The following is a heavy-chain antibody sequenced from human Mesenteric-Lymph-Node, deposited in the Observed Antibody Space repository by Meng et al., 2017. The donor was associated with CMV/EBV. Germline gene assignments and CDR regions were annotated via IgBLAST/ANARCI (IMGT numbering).Heavy chain of an antibody. CDR3: ARVLGVAAPSDH. CDR2: ISYDGSNK. CDR1: GFTFSSYA. D-gene: IGHD6-19*01. Sequence: GGSLRLSCAASGFTFSSYAMHWVRQAPGKGLEWVAVISYDGSNKYYADSVKGRFTISRDNSRNTVYLQMNSLRAEDSALYYCARVLGVAAPSDHWGQGTLVT. V-gene: IGHV3-30*14. J-gene: IGHJ4*02.